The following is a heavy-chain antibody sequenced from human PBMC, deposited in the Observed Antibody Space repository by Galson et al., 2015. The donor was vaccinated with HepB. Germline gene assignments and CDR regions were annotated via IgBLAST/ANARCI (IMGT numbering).Heavy chain of an antibody. CDR3: TTQTPSCSNDICTVFDY. V-gene: IGHV3-15*01. D-gene: IGHD3/OR15-3a*01. Sequence: SLRLSCAASGFTFNNAWMNWVRQAPGKGLEWVGRIKSETDGATTDYAAPVKGRFTVSRDDSKNTLHLQMSSLRTEDTAIYYCTTQTPSCSNDICTVFDYWGRGTLVTVSS. CDR2: IKSETDGATT. CDR1: GFTFNNAW. J-gene: IGHJ4*02.